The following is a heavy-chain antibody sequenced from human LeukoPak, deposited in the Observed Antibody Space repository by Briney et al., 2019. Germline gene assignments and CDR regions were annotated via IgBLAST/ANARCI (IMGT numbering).Heavy chain of an antibody. J-gene: IGHJ4*02. CDR1: GYTFTGHY. D-gene: IGHD6-13*01. CDR3: ARTLYIAAAPGGFDY. CDR2: INPKNAGT. V-gene: IGHV1-2*02. Sequence: ASVKVSCKASGYTFTGHYIPWVRQAPGQGLEWMGWINPKNAGTSYAQKFQGRVTMTRDTSTGTAYMELSRLRSDDAAVYYCARTLYIAAAPGGFDYWGQGTLVAVSS.